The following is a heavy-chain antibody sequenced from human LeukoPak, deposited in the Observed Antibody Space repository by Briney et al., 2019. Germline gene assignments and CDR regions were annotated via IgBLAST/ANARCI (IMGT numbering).Heavy chain of an antibody. J-gene: IGHJ4*02. CDR3: ARANWNGLYYFDY. D-gene: IGHD1-1*01. Sequence: EASVKVSCKASGYTFTGYYMHWVRQAPGQGLEWMGWINPNSGGTNYARKFQGRVTMTRDTSISTAYMELSRLRSDDTAVYYCARANWNGLYYFDYWGQGTLVTVSS. V-gene: IGHV1-2*02. CDR2: INPNSGGT. CDR1: GYTFTGYY.